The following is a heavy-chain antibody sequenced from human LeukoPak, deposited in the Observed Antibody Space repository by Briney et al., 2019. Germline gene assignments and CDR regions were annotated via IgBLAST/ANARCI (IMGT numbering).Heavy chain of an antibody. CDR2: TIPIFGTA. CDR1: GGTFSSYA. J-gene: IGHJ4*02. CDR3: AREYSYGPKIFDY. V-gene: IGHV1-69*13. Sequence: SVKVSCKASGGTFSSYAISWVRQAPGQGLEWMGGTIPIFGTANYAQKFQGRVTITADESTSTAYMELSSLRSEDTAVYYCAREYSYGPKIFDYWGQGTLVTVSS. D-gene: IGHD5-18*01.